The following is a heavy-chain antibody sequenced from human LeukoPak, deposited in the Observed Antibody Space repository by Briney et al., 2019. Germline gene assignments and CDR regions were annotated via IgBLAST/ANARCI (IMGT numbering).Heavy chain of an antibody. J-gene: IGHJ4*02. Sequence: PGRSLRLSCAASGFTFDDYAMHWVRQAPGKGLEWVSGISWNSGSIGYADSVKGRFTISRDNAKNSLYLQMNSLRAEDTAVYYCARDPYGGNSPYYFDYWGQGTLVTVSS. CDR1: GFTFDDYA. CDR2: ISWNSGSI. CDR3: ARDPYGGNSPYYFDY. V-gene: IGHV3-9*01. D-gene: IGHD4-23*01.